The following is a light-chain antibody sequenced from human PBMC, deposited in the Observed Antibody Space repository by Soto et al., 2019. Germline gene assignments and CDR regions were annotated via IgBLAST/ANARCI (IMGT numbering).Light chain of an antibody. CDR1: SSDVGNYNY. CDR2: DVN. CDR3: CSYAGSYTWV. J-gene: IGLJ3*02. Sequence: QSALTQPRSVSGSPGQSVSISCTGTSSDVGNYNYVSWYQQHPGKAPKVMIYDVNKWPSGVPDRFSGSKSGNTASLTISGLQAEDEADYYCCSYAGSYTWVFGGGTKATVL. V-gene: IGLV2-11*01.